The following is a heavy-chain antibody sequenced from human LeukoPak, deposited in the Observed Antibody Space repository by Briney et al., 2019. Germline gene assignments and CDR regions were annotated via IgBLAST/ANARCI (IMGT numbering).Heavy chain of an antibody. CDR3: ARVYSSGWSVFDN. J-gene: IGHJ4*02. V-gene: IGHV4-59*01. CDR1: GGSISTYY. Sequence: SETVSLTCTVSGGSISTYYWSWIRQPPGKGLEWIGYIYYSGSTNYNPSLKSRVTISVDTSKNQFSLRLRSVTAADTAVYYCARVYSSGWSVFDNWGQGTLVTVSS. CDR2: IYYSGST. D-gene: IGHD6-19*01.